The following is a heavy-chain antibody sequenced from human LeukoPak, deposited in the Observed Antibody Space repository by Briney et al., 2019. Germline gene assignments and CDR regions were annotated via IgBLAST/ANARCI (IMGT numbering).Heavy chain of an antibody. CDR2: IYDSGST. CDR1: GGSISSSYYY. V-gene: IGHV4-39*01. J-gene: IGHJ2*01. Sequence: SETLSLTCTVSGGSISSSYYYWGWIRQPPGKGLEWIGSIYDSGSTYYNPSLKSRVTISVDTSKNQFSLKLNSVTAADTAVYYCARGRHDSSGYYNRRNWYFDLWGRGILVTVSS. D-gene: IGHD3-22*01. CDR3: ARGRHDSSGYYNRRNWYFDL.